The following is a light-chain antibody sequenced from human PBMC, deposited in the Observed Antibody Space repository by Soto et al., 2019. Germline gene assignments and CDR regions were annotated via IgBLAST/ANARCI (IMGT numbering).Light chain of an antibody. V-gene: IGKV1-5*03. J-gene: IGKJ1*01. CDR2: KAS. CDR3: QHYNSYSEA. Sequence: DIQMTQSRSTLSASVGDRFTISCRASQSISSWLAWYKQKPGKAPKLLSYKASTLKSGVPSRFRGSGSGTEFTLTISSLKPDDFETYYCQHYNSYSEAFGQGTKVDIK. CDR1: QSISSW.